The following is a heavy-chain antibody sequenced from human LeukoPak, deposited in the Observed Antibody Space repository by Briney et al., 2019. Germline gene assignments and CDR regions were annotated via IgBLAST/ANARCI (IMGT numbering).Heavy chain of an antibody. CDR3: ARDLAVAGGGDY. V-gene: IGHV1-8*01. J-gene: IGHJ4*02. Sequence: ASVKVSCKASGYTFPSYDINWVRQATGQGLEWMGWMNPNSGNTGYAQKFQGRVTMTRNTSISTAYMELSSLRFEDTAVYYCARDLAVAGGGDYWGQGTLVTVSS. CDR1: GYTFPSYD. D-gene: IGHD6-19*01. CDR2: MNPNSGNT.